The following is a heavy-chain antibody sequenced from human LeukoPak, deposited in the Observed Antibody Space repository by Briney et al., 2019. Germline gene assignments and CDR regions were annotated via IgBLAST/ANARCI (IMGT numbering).Heavy chain of an antibody. Sequence: LRLSCAASGFTFDDYAMHWVRQAPGKGLEWIGYIYHIGYISQSGNIYQNPSLKSRVTISLDTSRNQFSLKLSSVTAADTAVYYCARSPLAFYDSSGYPRVWFDPWGQGTLVTVSS. J-gene: IGHJ5*02. CDR2: ISQSGNI. CDR1: GFTFDDYA. D-gene: IGHD3-22*01. CDR3: ARSPLAFYDSSGYPRVWFDP. V-gene: IGHV4-30-2*01.